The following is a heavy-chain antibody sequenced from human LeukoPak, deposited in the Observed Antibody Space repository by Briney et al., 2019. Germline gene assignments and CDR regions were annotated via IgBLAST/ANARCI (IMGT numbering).Heavy chain of an antibody. V-gene: IGHV3-30*03. CDR2: VSSDGSNK. Sequence: GGSLRLSCAASGFTFSSYGIHWVRQAPGKGLEWVAVVSSDGSNKYYADSVKGRFNISRDTSKNMVYLQMNSLGAEDTAVYYCARGYSSSWLGYFDYWGQGTLVTVSS. CDR3: ARGYSSSWLGYFDY. CDR1: GFTFSSYG. D-gene: IGHD6-13*01. J-gene: IGHJ4*02.